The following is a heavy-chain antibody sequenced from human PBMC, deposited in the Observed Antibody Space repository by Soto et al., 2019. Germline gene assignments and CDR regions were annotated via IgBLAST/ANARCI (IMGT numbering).Heavy chain of an antibody. J-gene: IGHJ6*02. Sequence: QVQLQQWGAGLLKPSETLSLTCAVYGGSFSGYYWSWIRQPPGKGLEWIGEINHSGRTNYNPSLKSRVTISVDTSKTQFSLRLRSVTAADTAVYYCARAGGVATTPYYYYGMDVWGQGTTVTVSS. CDR3: ARAGGVATTPYYYYGMDV. CDR2: INHSGRT. V-gene: IGHV4-34*01. CDR1: GGSFSGYY. D-gene: IGHD5-12*01.